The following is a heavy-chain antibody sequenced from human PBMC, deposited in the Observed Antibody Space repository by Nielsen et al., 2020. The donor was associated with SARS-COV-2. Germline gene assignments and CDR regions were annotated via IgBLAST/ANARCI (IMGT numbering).Heavy chain of an antibody. Sequence: ASVKVSCKASGYTFTNNYMHWVRQAPGQGLEWMGLINPTNGGTTYAQKFQGRVTMTRDTSTSTVYMELSSLRSEDTAVYYCARPNYYDSSGFYYYFDYWGQGTLVTVSS. J-gene: IGHJ4*02. V-gene: IGHV1-46*01. CDR2: INPTNGGT. CDR1: GYTFTNNY. D-gene: IGHD3-22*01. CDR3: ARPNYYDSSGFYYYFDY.